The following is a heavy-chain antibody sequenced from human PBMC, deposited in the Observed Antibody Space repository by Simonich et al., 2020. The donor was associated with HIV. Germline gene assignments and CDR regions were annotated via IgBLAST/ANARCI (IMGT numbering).Heavy chain of an antibody. CDR2: FGPADGET. CDR1: GYTLTELS. CDR3: ATDLTSRDYYGSGSYLDY. Sequence: QVQLVQSGAEVKKPGASVKVSCKVSGYTLTELSMHWVRQAPGKGLEWMGGFGPADGETIYAQKFQGRVTMTEDTSTDTAYMELSSLRSEDTAVYYCATDLTSRDYYGSGSYLDYWGQGTLVTVSS. J-gene: IGHJ4*02. V-gene: IGHV1-24*01. D-gene: IGHD3-10*01.